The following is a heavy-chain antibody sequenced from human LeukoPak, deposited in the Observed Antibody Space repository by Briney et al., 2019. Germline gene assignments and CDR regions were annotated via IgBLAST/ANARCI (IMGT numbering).Heavy chain of an antibody. J-gene: IGHJ6*02. Sequence: ASVKVSCKASGYTLTGYYMHWVRQAPGQGLEWMGWINPNSGGTNYAQKFQGRVTMTRDTSISTAYMELSRLRSDDTAVYYCARSVGATYYYYGMDVWGQGTTVTVSS. D-gene: IGHD1-26*01. CDR1: GYTLTGYY. CDR2: INPNSGGT. V-gene: IGHV1-2*02. CDR3: ARSVGATYYYYGMDV.